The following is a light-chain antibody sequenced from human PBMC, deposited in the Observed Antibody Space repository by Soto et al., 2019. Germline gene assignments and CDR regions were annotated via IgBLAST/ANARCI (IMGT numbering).Light chain of an antibody. CDR3: AAWDDSLSGYV. V-gene: IGLV1-44*01. CDR2: SNN. CDR1: SSNIGTNT. J-gene: IGLJ1*01. Sequence: QSVLTQPPSASGTPGQRVTISCSGSSSNIGTNTVNWYQQLPGTAPKLLIYSNNQRPSGVPDRFSGSESGTSASLAISGLQSEDEADYYCAAWDDSLSGYVFGSGTKVTVL.